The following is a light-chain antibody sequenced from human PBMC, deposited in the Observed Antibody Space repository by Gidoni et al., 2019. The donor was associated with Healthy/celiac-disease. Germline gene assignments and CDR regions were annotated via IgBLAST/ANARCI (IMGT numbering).Light chain of an antibody. V-gene: IGKV2-28*01. CDR2: WGS. Sequence: DIVMTPSPLSLPVTPGVPASISCRSSQSLLHSNGYNYLDWYLQKPGQSPQLLIYWGSNRASGVPDRFRGSGSGTEFTLKISRVEAEDVGVYYCMKARQNKITLGGGKKVEIK. CDR3: MKARQNKIT. J-gene: IGKJ4*01. CDR1: QSLLHSNGYNY.